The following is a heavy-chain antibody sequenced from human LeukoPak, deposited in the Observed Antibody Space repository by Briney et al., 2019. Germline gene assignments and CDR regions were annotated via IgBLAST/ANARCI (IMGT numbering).Heavy chain of an antibody. V-gene: IGHV1-8*01. CDR1: GYTFISYD. CDR3: ARGHPLYYDSSGYAFDI. CDR2: MNPNSGNT. Sequence: EASVKVSCKASGYTFISYDINWVRQATGQGLEWMGWMNPNSGNTGYAQKFQGRVTMTRNTSISTAYMELSSLRSEDTAVYYCARGHPLYYDSSGYAFDIWGQGTMVTVSS. J-gene: IGHJ3*02. D-gene: IGHD3-22*01.